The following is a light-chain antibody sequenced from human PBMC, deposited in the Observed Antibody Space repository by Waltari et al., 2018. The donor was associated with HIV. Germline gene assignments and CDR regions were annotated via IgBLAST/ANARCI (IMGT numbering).Light chain of an antibody. CDR2: DVS. V-gene: IGLV2-14*03. Sequence: QSAMTQPASVSGSPGQSITLACTGTSSDGVGYTYVSWYQQHPGKAPKLMIYDVSNRPSGVSNRFSGSKSGNTASLTISGLQAEDEADYYCSSYTSSSPYAFGTGTKVTVL. CDR1: SSDGVGYTY. CDR3: SSYTSSSPYA. J-gene: IGLJ1*01.